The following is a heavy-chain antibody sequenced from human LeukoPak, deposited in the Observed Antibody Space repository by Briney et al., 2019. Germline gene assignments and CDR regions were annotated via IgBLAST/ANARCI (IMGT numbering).Heavy chain of an antibody. CDR2: ISWNSGSI. J-gene: IGHJ4*02. V-gene: IGHV3-9*01. CDR3: AKDMSASPIAAAGLDY. CDR1: GFTFDDYA. D-gene: IGHD6-13*01. Sequence: GGSLRLSCAASGFTFDDYAMHWVRQAPGKGLEWVSGISWNSGSIGYADSVKGRFTISRDNAKNSLYLLMNSLRAEDTALYYCAKDMSASPIAAAGLDYWGQGTLVTVSS.